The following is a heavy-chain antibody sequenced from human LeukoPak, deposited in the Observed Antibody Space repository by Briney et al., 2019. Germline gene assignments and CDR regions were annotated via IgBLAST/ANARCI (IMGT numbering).Heavy chain of an antibody. CDR3: ARGCRHCYDSSGFIGGYDY. CDR2: INHSGST. CDR1: GFTFSSYS. Sequence: PGGSLRLSCAASGFTFSSYSMNWVRQPPGKGLEWIGEINHSGSTNYNPSLKSRVTISVDTSKNQFSLKLSSVTAADTAVYYCARGCRHCYDSSGFIGGYDYWGQGTLVTVSS. J-gene: IGHJ4*02. V-gene: IGHV4-34*01. D-gene: IGHD3-22*01.